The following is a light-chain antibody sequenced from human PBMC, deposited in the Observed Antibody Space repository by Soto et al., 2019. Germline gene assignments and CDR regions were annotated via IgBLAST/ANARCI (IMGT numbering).Light chain of an antibody. CDR2: KVS. Sequence: VELTQSPLSLPVTVGQPASISCSSSQSLVYSDGDTYLNWFQXGPGQAXXRXIYKVSNRDTGVQDRIGNGGTRVHFPPKMIPVQLVEVGVGYCIRVPDCPPIPFAKGTRLEIK. J-gene: IGKJ5*01. CDR3: IRVPDCPPIP. CDR1: QSLVYSDGDTY. V-gene: IGKV2-30*01.